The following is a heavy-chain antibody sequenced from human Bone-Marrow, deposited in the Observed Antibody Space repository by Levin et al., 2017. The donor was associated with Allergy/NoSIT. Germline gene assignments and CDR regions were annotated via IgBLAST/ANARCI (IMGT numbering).Heavy chain of an antibody. V-gene: IGHV1-69*13. Sequence: ASVKVSCKASGGTFSSYAISWVRQAPGQGLEWMGGIIPIFGTANYAQKFQGRVTITADESTSTAYMELSSLRSEDTAVYYCARAQKNWNYSPLGYYYGMDVWGQGTTVTVSS. CDR3: ARAQKNWNYSPLGYYYGMDV. J-gene: IGHJ6*02. D-gene: IGHD1-7*01. CDR1: GGTFSSYA. CDR2: IIPIFGTA.